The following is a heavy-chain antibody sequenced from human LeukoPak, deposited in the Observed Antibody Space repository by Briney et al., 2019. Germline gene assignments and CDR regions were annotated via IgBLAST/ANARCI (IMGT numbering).Heavy chain of an antibody. CDR1: GYTFTTYS. V-gene: IGHV1-18*01. CDR3: VRDSGWELQLYYFDH. CDR2: ISASNGNT. J-gene: IGHJ4*02. D-gene: IGHD2-15*01. Sequence: GASVKVSCKASGYTFTTYSISWVRQAPGQGLEWMGWISASNGNTNYAQKFQDRVTMTIESSTRTVNMELRSLISDDTAFYYCVRDSGWELQLYYFDHWGQGTLVTVSS.